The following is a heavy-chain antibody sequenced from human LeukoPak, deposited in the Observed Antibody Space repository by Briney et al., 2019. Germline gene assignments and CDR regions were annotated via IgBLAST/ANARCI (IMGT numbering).Heavy chain of an antibody. CDR1: GFTFSSYS. CDR3: ARENDILTGYSAELDY. CDR2: TSSSSSYI. D-gene: IGHD3-9*01. V-gene: IGHV3-21*01. J-gene: IGHJ4*02. Sequence: GGSLRLSCAASGFTFSSYSMNWVRQAPGKGLEWVSSTSSSSSYIYYADSVKGRFTISRDNAKNSLYLQMDSLRAEDTAVYYCARENDILTGYSAELDYWGQGTLVTVSS.